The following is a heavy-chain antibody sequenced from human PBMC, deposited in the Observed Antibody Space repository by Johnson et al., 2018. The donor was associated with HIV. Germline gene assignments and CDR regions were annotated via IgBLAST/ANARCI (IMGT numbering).Heavy chain of an antibody. CDR2: IKQDGSEK. CDR1: GFSFSRYW. Sequence: VQLVESGGGLVQPGGSLRVSCVASGFSFSRYWMTWVRQAPGKGLEWVASIKQDGSEKYFVDSVKGRFTISRDNAKNSVDLQMNSLRGEDTAVYYCANFRYSSSPDAFDIWGQGTMVTVSS. J-gene: IGHJ3*02. D-gene: IGHD6-6*01. CDR3: ANFRYSSSPDAFDI. V-gene: IGHV3-7*05.